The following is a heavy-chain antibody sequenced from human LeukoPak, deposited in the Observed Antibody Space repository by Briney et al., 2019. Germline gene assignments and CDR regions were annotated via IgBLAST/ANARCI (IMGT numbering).Heavy chain of an antibody. V-gene: IGHV3-21*01. CDR3: ASIDPEGYCNSTSCYSVDD. Sequence: PGGSLRLSCAASGFTLSSYSMNWVRQAPGKGLEWVSSISSSTYIYYADSVKGRFTISRDNAKNSLYLQMNSLRAEDTAVYYCASIDPEGYCNSTSCYSVDDWGQGPLVLVAS. CDR2: ISSSTYI. D-gene: IGHD2-2*02. J-gene: IGHJ4*02. CDR1: GFTLSSYS.